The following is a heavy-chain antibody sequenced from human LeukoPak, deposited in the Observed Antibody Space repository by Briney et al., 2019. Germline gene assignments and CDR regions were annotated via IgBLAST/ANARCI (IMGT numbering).Heavy chain of an antibody. J-gene: IGHJ5*02. V-gene: IGHV3-23*01. CDR1: GFTFSSYA. D-gene: IGHD2-2*01. Sequence: PGGSLRLSCAASGFTFSSYAMSWVRQAPGKGLEWVSAISGSGGSTYYADSVKGRFTISRDNSKNTLYLQMNSLRAEDTAVYYCAKDFARSSLTSAAADYNWFDPWGQGTLVTVSS. CDR3: AKDFARSSLTSAAADYNWFDP. CDR2: ISGSGGST.